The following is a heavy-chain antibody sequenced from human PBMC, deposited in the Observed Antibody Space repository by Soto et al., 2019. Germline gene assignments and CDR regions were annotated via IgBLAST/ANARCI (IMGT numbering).Heavy chain of an antibody. V-gene: IGHV4-34*01. D-gene: IGHD6-13*01. Sequence: QAQLQQWGAGLLKPSETLSLTCAVYTGSFSGYFWSWIRQPPGKGLEWIGEINQSGSTNSNPSLKSRVTMSVDTPNNQFSLKLSSVTAADTAVYFCAREVGAGAGHFDSWGQGTLVTVSS. CDR2: INQSGST. CDR1: TGSFSGYF. CDR3: AREVGAGAGHFDS. J-gene: IGHJ4*02.